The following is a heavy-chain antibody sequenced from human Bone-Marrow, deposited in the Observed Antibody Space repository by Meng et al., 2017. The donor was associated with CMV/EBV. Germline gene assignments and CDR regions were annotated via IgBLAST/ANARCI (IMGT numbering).Heavy chain of an antibody. CDR3: AREVVDNYYDSSCYYFGGAFDI. CDR2: IRYDGSNK. Sequence: GGSLRLSCAASGFTFSSYGMHWVRQAPGKGLEWVAFIRYDGSNKYYADSVKGRFTISRDNSKNTLYLQMNSLRAEDTAVYYCAREVVDNYYDSSCYYFGGAFDIWGQGTMVTVSS. V-gene: IGHV3-30*02. CDR1: GFTFSSYG. J-gene: IGHJ3*02. D-gene: IGHD3-22*01.